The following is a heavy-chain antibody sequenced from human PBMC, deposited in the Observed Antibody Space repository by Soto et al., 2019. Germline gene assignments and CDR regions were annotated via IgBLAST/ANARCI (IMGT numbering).Heavy chain of an antibody. J-gene: IGHJ4*02. CDR1: GFTFSGYW. CDR2: IKEDGSEK. CDR3: ASTSGY. Sequence: EVQLVESGGGLVQPGGSLRLSCAASGFTFSGYWMKWVRQAPGNGLEWVATIKEDGSEKYYVDSVKGRFTISRDSAKTSVHLQMNSLRVEHTAVYYCASTSGYWGQGTRVTVSS. V-gene: IGHV3-7*03. D-gene: IGHD3-3*01.